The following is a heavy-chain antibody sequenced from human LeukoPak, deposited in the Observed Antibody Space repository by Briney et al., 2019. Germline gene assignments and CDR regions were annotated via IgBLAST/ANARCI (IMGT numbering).Heavy chain of an antibody. CDR3: ARGVGYYGSGTSNWFDP. Sequence: SETLSLTCAVSGYSISSGYYWGWIRQPPGKGLEWIGSIYHSGSIYYNPSLKSRVTISVDTSKNQFSLKLSSVTAADTAVYYCARGVGYYGSGTSNWFDPWGQGTLVTVSS. V-gene: IGHV4-38-2*01. D-gene: IGHD3-10*01. CDR2: IYHSGSI. J-gene: IGHJ5*02. CDR1: GYSISSGYY.